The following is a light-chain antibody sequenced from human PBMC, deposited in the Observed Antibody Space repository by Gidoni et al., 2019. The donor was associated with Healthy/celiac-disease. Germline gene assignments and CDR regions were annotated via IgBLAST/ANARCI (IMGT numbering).Light chain of an antibody. V-gene: IGLV1-47*01. CDR2: RNN. Sequence: QSVLTQPPSASGTPGQRVTISCSGSSSNLGSNYVYWYQQLPGTAPKLLIYRNNQRPSGVPARFSGSKSGTSASLAISGLRSEDEADYYCAAWDDSLSGRVFGGGTKLTVL. CDR3: AAWDDSLSGRV. J-gene: IGLJ3*02. CDR1: SSNLGSNY.